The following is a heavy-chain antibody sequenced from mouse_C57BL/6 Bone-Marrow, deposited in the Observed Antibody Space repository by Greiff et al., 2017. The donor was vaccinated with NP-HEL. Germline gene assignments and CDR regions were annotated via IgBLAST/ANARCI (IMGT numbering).Heavy chain of an antibody. CDR3: ASRKAFDY. J-gene: IGHJ2*01. CDR1: GYTFTSYW. V-gene: IGHV1-7*01. Sequence: QVQLKESGAELAKPGASVKLSCKASGYTFTSYWMHWVKQRPGQGLEWIGYINPSSGYTKYNQKFKGKATLTADKSSSTAYMQLSSLTYEDSAVYYCASRKAFDYWGRGTALTVSA. CDR2: INPSSGYT.